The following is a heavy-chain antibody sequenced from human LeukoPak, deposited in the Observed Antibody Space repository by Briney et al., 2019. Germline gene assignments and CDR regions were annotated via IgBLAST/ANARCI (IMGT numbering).Heavy chain of an antibody. D-gene: IGHD2-8*01. CDR2: IYPDDSDT. Sequence: KPGESLKISCKGSGYSFTSYWIGWVRQMPGKGLEWMGIIYPDDSDTKYSPSFQGQVTISADKSISTAYLQWSSLKALDTAMYYCARLAFCTNAVCFSNYYYSMDVWGRGTTVTVSS. CDR3: ARLAFCTNAVCFSNYYYSMDV. CDR1: GYSFTSYW. V-gene: IGHV5-51*01. J-gene: IGHJ6*03.